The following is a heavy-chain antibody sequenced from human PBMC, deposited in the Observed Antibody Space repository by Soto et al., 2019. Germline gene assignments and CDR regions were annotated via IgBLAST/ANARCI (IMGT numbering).Heavy chain of an antibody. V-gene: IGHV5-51*01. D-gene: IGHD3-10*01. CDR1: GFSFTNFW. J-gene: IGHJ4*02. CDR3: ARYYGSGSYFLFDY. CDR2: IYPADSDT. Sequence: GESLKISCKVSGFSFTNFWIGWVRQMPGKGLEWMGIIYPADSDTRYSPSFQGQVTLSVDKSINTAYLQWSSLKASDSAMYYCARYYGSGSYFLFDYWGQGSLVTVSS.